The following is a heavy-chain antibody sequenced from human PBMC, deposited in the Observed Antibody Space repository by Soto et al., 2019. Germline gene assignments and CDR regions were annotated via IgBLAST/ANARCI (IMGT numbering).Heavy chain of an antibody. CDR3: AKGGVLAGMPGYYYMDV. CDR1: GFTFSSFG. J-gene: IGHJ6*03. CDR2: ISYDGSNR. D-gene: IGHD2-15*01. Sequence: QVQLVESGGGVVQPGRSVRLSCAASGFTFSSFGMHWVRQAPGKGLEWVAIISYDGSNRYYGDSVKGRITISRDNSKNTVYLEMNSLRVEDTAVYYCAKGGVLAGMPGYYYMDVWGKGIAVNISS. V-gene: IGHV3-30*18.